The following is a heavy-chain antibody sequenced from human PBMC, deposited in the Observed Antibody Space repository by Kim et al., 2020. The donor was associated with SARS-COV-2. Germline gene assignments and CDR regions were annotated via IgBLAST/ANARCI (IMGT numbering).Heavy chain of an antibody. Sequence: GGSLRLSCAASGFTFSSYEMNWVRQAPGKGLEWVSYISSSGSTIYYADSVKGRFTISRDNAKNSLYLQMNSLRAEDTAVYYCAGSSYYYYYYGMDVWGQGTTVTVSS. V-gene: IGHV3-48*03. J-gene: IGHJ6*02. D-gene: IGHD2-15*01. CDR1: GFTFSSYE. CDR2: ISSSGSTI. CDR3: AGSSYYYYYYGMDV.